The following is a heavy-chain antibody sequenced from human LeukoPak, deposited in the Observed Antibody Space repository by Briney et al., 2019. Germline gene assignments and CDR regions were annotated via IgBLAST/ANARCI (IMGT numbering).Heavy chain of an antibody. D-gene: IGHD6-13*01. J-gene: IGHJ4*02. CDR2: IYSGGST. CDR3: ARVGYSSSWRERYKYYFDY. V-gene: IGHV3-66*01. CDR1: GFTVSSNY. Sequence: GGSLRLSCAASGFTVSSNYMSWVRQAPGKGLEWVSVIYSGGSTYYADSVKGRFTISRDNSKNTLYLQMNSLRAEDTALYYCARVGYSSSWRERYKYYFDYWGQGTLVTVSS.